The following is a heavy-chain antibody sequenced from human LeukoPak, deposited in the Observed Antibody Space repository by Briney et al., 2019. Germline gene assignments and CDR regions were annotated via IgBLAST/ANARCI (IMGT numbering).Heavy chain of an antibody. Sequence: GGSLRLSCAASGFTFSSYAMSWVRQAPGKGLEWVSAISGSGGSTYYADSVKGRFTISRDNSKNTLYLQMNSLRAEDTAVYYCARDVYYYGSGSYYNPFDYWGQGTLVTVSS. D-gene: IGHD3-10*01. J-gene: IGHJ4*02. CDR2: ISGSGGST. V-gene: IGHV3-23*01. CDR3: ARDVYYYGSGSYYNPFDY. CDR1: GFTFSSYA.